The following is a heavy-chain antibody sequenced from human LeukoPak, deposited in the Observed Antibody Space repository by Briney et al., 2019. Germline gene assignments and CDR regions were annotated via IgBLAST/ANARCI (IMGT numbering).Heavy chain of an antibody. D-gene: IGHD2-2*01. V-gene: IGHV4-39*07. CDR3: ARGAQRLGYCSSTSCYRST. J-gene: IGHJ5*02. Sequence: SETLSLTCTVSGGSITISNSYWAWIRQPPGKGLEWIGSIYHGGTTYYNPSLKSRVTIAVDTSKNQFSLKLSSVTAADTAVYYCARGAQRLGYCSSTSCYRSTWGQGTLVTVSS. CDR1: GGSITISNSY. CDR2: IYHGGTT.